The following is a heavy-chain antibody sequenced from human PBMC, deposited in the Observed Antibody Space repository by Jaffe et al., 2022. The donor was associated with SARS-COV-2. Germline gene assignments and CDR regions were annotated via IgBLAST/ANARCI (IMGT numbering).Heavy chain of an antibody. Sequence: EVQLLESGGGLVQPGGSLRLSCAASGFTFSSYAMSWVRQAPGKGLEWVSAISGSGGSTYYADSVKGRFTISRDNSKNTLYLQMNSLRAEDTAVYYCAKGSGVAVAGKGYYFDYWGQGTLVTVSS. CDR1: GFTFSSYA. CDR2: ISGSGGST. V-gene: IGHV3-23*01. J-gene: IGHJ4*02. CDR3: AKGSGVAVAGKGYYFDY. D-gene: IGHD6-19*01.